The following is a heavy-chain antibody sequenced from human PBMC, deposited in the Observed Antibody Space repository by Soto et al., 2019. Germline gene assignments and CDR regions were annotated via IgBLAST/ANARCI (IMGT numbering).Heavy chain of an antibody. CDR2: LYSGGRT. Sequence: VGSLRLSCAASELTVSSNYMAWVRQAPGKGLEWVSLLYSGGRTYYADSVKGRFTISRDDSKDTLYLQMNSLRADDTAVYYCARVVSYEGADHWGQGTLVTVS. J-gene: IGHJ4*02. D-gene: IGHD2-8*01. CDR3: ARVVSYEGADH. V-gene: IGHV3-53*01. CDR1: ELTVSSNY.